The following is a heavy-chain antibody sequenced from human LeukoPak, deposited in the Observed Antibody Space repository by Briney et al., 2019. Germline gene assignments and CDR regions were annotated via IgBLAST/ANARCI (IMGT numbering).Heavy chain of an antibody. D-gene: IGHD4/OR15-4a*01. CDR1: GFTVSSNS. Sequence: GGSLRLSCTVSGFTVSSNSMSWVRQAPGKGLEWVSFIYSDNTHYSDSVKGRFTISRDNSKNTLYLQRNSLRAEDTAVYYCARRAGAYSHPYDYWGQGTLVTVSS. CDR3: ARRAGAYSHPYDY. V-gene: IGHV3-53*01. J-gene: IGHJ4*02. CDR2: IYSDNT.